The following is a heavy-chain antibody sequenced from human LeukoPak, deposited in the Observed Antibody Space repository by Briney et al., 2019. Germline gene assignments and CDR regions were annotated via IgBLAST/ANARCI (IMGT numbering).Heavy chain of an antibody. Sequence: GGSLRLSCAASGFTFSSYAMSWVRQAPGKGLEWVSAISGSGGSTYYADSVKGRFTISRGNSKNTLYLQMNGLRAEDTAVYYCAKVKSIFGVVIIRLGAFDIWGQGTMVTVSS. D-gene: IGHD3-3*01. CDR1: GFTFSSYA. J-gene: IGHJ3*02. CDR3: AKVKSIFGVVIIRLGAFDI. CDR2: ISGSGGST. V-gene: IGHV3-23*01.